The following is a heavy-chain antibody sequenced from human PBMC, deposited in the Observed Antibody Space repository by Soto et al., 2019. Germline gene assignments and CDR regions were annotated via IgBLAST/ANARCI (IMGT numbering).Heavy chain of an antibody. CDR2: ISGSGGST. Sequence: GGSLRLSCAASGFTLSSYAMSWVRQAPGKGLEWVSAISGSGGSTYYADSVKGRFTISRDNSKNTLYLQMNSLRAEDTAVYYCAKDSPDAGIAAAGTGSGWFEPWGQGTLVTVSS. J-gene: IGHJ5*02. V-gene: IGHV3-23*01. D-gene: IGHD6-13*01. CDR3: AKDSPDAGIAAAGTGSGWFEP. CDR1: GFTLSSYA.